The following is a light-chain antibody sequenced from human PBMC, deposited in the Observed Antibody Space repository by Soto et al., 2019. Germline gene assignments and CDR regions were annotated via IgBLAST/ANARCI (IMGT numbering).Light chain of an antibody. CDR3: QKVNVYPST. CDR2: DAS. J-gene: IGKJ4*01. CDR1: QGISSY. V-gene: IGKV1-9*01. Sequence: IQLTQCPSSLSASVGDRVTITCRAIQGISSYLGWYQQKPGKAPTLLIYDASTLHSGVPSRFSGGGSGTDFTLTISSLQPEDFATYYCQKVNVYPSTFGGGTKVDIK.